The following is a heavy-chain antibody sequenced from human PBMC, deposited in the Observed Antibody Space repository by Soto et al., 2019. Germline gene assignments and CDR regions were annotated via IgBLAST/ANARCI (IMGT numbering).Heavy chain of an antibody. D-gene: IGHD3-10*01. V-gene: IGHV3-11*01. Sequence: VGSLRLSCAVSGFTFSDYYMSWIRQAPGKGLEWVSYISSSGSTMYYADSVKGRFTISRDNAKNSLSLQMNSLRAEDTAVYYCARARYYGSGTYYCDYCGQRTLVTVSS. CDR2: ISSSGSTM. CDR3: ARARYYGSGTYYCDY. J-gene: IGHJ4*02. CDR1: GFTFSDYY.